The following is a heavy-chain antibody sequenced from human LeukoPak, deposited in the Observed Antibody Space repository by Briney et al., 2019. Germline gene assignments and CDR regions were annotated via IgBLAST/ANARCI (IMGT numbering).Heavy chain of an antibody. CDR2: FSGSGNNI. J-gene: IGHJ4*02. D-gene: IGHD5/OR15-5a*01. V-gene: IGHV3-11*01. CDR1: GFTFSDYY. Sequence: PGGSLRLSCVASGFTFSDYYMTWIRQAPGKGLEWVSSFSGSGNNIYYADSVKGRFTISRDNAKNSLYLQMNTLRAEDTAVYYFARGAGLESLSSFSGYYFDCWLQGTLVTVCS. CDR3: ARGAGLESLSSFSGYYFDC.